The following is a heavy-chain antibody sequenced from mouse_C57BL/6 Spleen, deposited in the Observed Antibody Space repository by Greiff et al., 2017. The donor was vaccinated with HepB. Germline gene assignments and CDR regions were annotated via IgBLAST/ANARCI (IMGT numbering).Heavy chain of an antibody. V-gene: IGHV1-69*01. CDR1: GYTFTSYW. CDR3: ARANSPYYYGSSYGYFDV. J-gene: IGHJ1*03. CDR2: IDPSDSYT. Sequence: QVQLQQPGAELVMPGASVKLSCKASGYTFTSYWMHWVKQRPGQGLEWIGEIDPSDSYTNYNQKFKGKSTLTVDKSSSTAYMQRSSLTSEDSAVYYCARANSPYYYGSSYGYFDVWGTGTTVTVSS. D-gene: IGHD1-1*01.